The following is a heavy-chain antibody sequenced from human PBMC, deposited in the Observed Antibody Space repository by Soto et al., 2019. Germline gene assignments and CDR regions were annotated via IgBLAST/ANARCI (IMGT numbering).Heavy chain of an antibody. CDR1: GFSFSSYS. J-gene: IGHJ4*02. V-gene: IGHV3-21*06. D-gene: IGHD1-26*01. Sequence: EVQLVESGGGLVKPGGSLRLSCVASGFSFSSYSMNWVRQAPGKGLEWVSSITGSRSYINYADSVKGRFTISRDNAKNSLYLQMNSLRAEDTAVYYCARDVGGSYRFDYWGQGTLVTVSS. CDR3: ARDVGGSYRFDY. CDR2: ITGSRSYI.